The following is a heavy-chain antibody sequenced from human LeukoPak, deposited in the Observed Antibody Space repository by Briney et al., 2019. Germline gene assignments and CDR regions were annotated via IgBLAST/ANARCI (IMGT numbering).Heavy chain of an antibody. CDR3: ARDRPMVGYCSSTSCYPYYYYGMDV. D-gene: IGHD2-2*01. Sequence: SVKVSCKASGGTFSSYAISWVRQAPGQVLEWMGRIIPILGIANCAQKFQGRVTITADKSTSTAYMELSSLRSEDTAVYYCARDRPMVGYCSSTSCYPYYYYGMDVWGQGITVTVSS. J-gene: IGHJ6*02. CDR1: GGTFSSYA. CDR2: IIPILGIA. V-gene: IGHV1-69*04.